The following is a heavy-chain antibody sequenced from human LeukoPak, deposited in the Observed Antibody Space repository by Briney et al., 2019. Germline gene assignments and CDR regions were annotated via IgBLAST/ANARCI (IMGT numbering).Heavy chain of an antibody. D-gene: IGHD5-12*01. CDR2: IIPIFGTA. Sequence: GASVKVSCKASGGTFSSYAISWVRQAPGQGLEWMGGIIPIFGTANYAQKFQGRVTITADESTSTAYMELSSLRSEDTAVYYCARDRWGRGYSGYYGMDVWGQGTTATVSS. CDR3: ARDRWGRGYSGYYGMDV. V-gene: IGHV1-69*13. J-gene: IGHJ6*02. CDR1: GGTFSSYA.